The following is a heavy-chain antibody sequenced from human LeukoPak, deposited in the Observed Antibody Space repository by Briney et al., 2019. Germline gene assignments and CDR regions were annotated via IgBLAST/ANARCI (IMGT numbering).Heavy chain of an antibody. Sequence: SETLSLTCAVYGGSFSGYYWSWIRQPPGKGLGWIGEINHSGSTNYNPSLKSRVTISVDTSKNQFSLKLGSVTAADTAVYYCASLYYDSSGQFGDYWGQGTLVTVSS. D-gene: IGHD3-22*01. J-gene: IGHJ4*02. CDR3: ASLYYDSSGQFGDY. CDR1: GGSFSGYY. CDR2: INHSGST. V-gene: IGHV4-34*01.